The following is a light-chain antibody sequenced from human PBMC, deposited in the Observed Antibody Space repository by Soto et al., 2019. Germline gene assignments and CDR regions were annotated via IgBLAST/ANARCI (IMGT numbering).Light chain of an antibody. Sequence: VLSQSPATLSLSPGERATLSCRASQSIRTSLAWYQQKPGQAPRLVIFDASNRANGVPARFGGSGSGTDFTLTINSLEPEDFAVYYCQPYNIWPLTFGGGTKVDIK. V-gene: IGKV3-11*01. CDR2: DAS. CDR3: QPYNIWPLT. J-gene: IGKJ4*01. CDR1: QSIRTS.